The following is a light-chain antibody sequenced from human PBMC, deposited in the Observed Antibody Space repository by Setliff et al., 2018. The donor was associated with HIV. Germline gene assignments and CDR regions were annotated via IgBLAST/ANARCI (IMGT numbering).Light chain of an antibody. CDR2: EVS. V-gene: IGLV2-8*01. J-gene: IGLJ1*01. CDR1: SSDVGGYNY. CDR3: SSYADNILYV. Sequence: QSVLTQPPSASGSPGQSVTISCTGTSSDVGGYNYVSWYQQHPGKAPKLMIYEVSQRPSGVPDRFSGSKSGNTASLTVSGLQAEDEADYYCSSYADNILYVFGSGTKVTV.